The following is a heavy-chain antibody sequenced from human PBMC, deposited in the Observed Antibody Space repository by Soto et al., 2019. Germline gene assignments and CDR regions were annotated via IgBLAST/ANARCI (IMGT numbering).Heavy chain of an antibody. CDR2: ISYDGSNK. V-gene: IGHV3-30-3*01. CDR1: GFTFSSYA. Sequence: QVQLVESGGGVVQPGRSLRLSCAASGFTFSSYAMHWVRQAPGKGLEWVAVISYDGSNKYYADSVKGRFTISRDNSKNPLYLQMHSLRAEDMAVYYCARAGIAEAALYYWGQGTLVTVSS. J-gene: IGHJ4*02. D-gene: IGHD6-13*01. CDR3: ARAGIAEAALYY.